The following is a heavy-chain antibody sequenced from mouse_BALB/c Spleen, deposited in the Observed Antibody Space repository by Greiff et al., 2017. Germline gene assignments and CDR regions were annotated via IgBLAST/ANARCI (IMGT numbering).Heavy chain of an antibody. CDR1: GFTFSSYA. CDR2: ISSGGST. V-gene: IGHV5-6-5*01. J-gene: IGHJ4*01. Sequence: EVQVVESGGGLVKPGGSLKLSCAASGFTFSSYAMSWVRQTPEKRLEWVASISSGGSTYYPDSVKGRFTISRDNARNILYLQMSSLRSEDTAMYYCARGGVRREGYAMDYWGQGTSVTVSS. D-gene: IGHD2-14*01. CDR3: ARGGVRREGYAMDY.